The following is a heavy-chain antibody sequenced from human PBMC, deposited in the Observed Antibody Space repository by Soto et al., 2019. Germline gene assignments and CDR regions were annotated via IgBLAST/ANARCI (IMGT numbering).Heavy chain of an antibody. CDR3: AREAPYCTSATCPKFYDMDV. CDR2: IIPVFGII. Sequence: QVHLLMQSGAEVKKPGSSVKVSCKASGGNPSNSAISWVRQAPGQGLEWMGGIIPVFGIISYAQNFQGRVTITADESTSTAYMELSSLRFDDTAVYYCAREAPYCTSATCPKFYDMDVWGQGTTVTVAS. J-gene: IGHJ6*02. V-gene: IGHV1-69*01. D-gene: IGHD2-2*01. CDR1: GGNPSNSA.